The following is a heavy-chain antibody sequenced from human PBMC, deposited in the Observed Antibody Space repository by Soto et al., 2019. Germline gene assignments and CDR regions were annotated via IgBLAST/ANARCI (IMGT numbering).Heavy chain of an antibody. CDR1: GSTFSTYT. D-gene: IGHD2-15*01. J-gene: IGHJ4*02. CDR3: ARENTVGYCSGGSCYYFDY. CDR2: ISFYEGNK. V-gene: IGHV3-30-3*01. Sequence: PGGSLRLSCATSGSTFSTYTMHWVRQAPGKGLEWVAVISFYEGNKYYAASVKGRFTISRDDSKNTLYLQMNSLRAEDTAVYYCARENTVGYCSGGSCYYFDYWGQGTLVTVSS.